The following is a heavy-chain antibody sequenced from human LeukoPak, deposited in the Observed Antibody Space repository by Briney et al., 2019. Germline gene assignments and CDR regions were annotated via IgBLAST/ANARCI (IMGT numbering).Heavy chain of an antibody. CDR1: AASISDYY. D-gene: IGHD6-6*01. J-gene: IGHJ5*02. Sequence: SETLSLTCSVAAASISDYYWSWIRLPPGKGLEWIGYIYYSGTTNYNPSLKSRVTISKDPSKNQISLKLTSVTHADTAVHYCARGSNWFDPWGQGILVTVSS. CDR3: ARGSNWFDP. CDR2: IYYSGTT. V-gene: IGHV4-59*01.